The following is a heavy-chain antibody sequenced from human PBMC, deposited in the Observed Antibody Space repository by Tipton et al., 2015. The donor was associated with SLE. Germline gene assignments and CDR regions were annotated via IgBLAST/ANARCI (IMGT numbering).Heavy chain of an antibody. CDR3: TKGAATGSDY. V-gene: IGHV3-23*03. CDR1: GFTFSNYA. Sequence: GSLRLSCAASGFTFSNYAMSWVRQAPGKGLEWVSVIYGGGFSTYYAGSVKGRFTISRDDSKNTLYLQMNSLRAEDTALYYCTKGAATGSDYWGQGTLVTVSS. D-gene: IGHD6-13*01. J-gene: IGHJ4*02. CDR2: IYGGGFST.